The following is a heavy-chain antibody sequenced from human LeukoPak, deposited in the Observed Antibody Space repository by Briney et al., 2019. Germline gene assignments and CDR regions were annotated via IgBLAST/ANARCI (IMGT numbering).Heavy chain of an antibody. Sequence: ASVKVSCKASRNIFTGYFIHWVRQAPGQGLEWMGWINPKNGGTNPAEKFQGRVTMTRDTSLSTAFMELTGLTSDDTAVYFCARAYSGSYVGLFDYWGQGTLVTVSS. J-gene: IGHJ4*02. D-gene: IGHD1-26*01. CDR2: INPKNGGT. CDR3: ARAYSGSYVGLFDY. V-gene: IGHV1-2*02. CDR1: RNIFTGYF.